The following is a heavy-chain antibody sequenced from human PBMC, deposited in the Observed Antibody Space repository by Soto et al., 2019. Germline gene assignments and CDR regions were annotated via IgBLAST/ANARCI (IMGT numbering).Heavy chain of an antibody. CDR3: ASSHSSGWYYFVY. CDR1: EYTFTSYY. V-gene: IGHV1-46*01. D-gene: IGHD6-19*01. CDR2: INPSGGST. J-gene: IGHJ4*02. Sequence: QVQLVQSGAEVKKPGASVKVSCKASEYTFTSYYMHWVRQAPGQGLEWMGIINPSGGSTSSAQKFQGRVTVTRDTSTSTVYMELSSLRSEDSAVYCCASSHSSGWYYFVYWGQGTLVTVSS.